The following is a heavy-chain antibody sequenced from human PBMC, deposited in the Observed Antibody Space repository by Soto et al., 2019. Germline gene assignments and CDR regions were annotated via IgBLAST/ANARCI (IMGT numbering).Heavy chain of an antibody. CDR1: GFTFSTSW. CDR2: INSDEISA. J-gene: IGHJ6*01. D-gene: IGHD2-2*01. Sequence: GGSLRLSCVASGFTFSTSWLHWDRPAPGKGLVWVSRINSDEISATYADSVKGRFTMSRDNAKNTVYLHMNSLRAEDTAVYYCARELRMTSTGYY. V-gene: IGHV3-74*01. CDR3: ARELRMTSTGYY.